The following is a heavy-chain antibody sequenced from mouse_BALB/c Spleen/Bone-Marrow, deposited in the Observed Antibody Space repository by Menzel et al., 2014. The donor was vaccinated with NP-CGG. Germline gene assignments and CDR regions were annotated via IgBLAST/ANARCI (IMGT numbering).Heavy chain of an antibody. D-gene: IGHD1-1*01. CDR1: GYTFTNYW. Sequence: QVQLQQSGAEVVKPGASVKASCKASGYTFTNYWMQWVKQRPGQGLEWIGEIEPSDSYTNYNQDFKGKATLTVAKSSSTAYMQLSSLTSEDSAVYNCARGRTTVVSDYWGQGTSLTVSS. CDR2: IEPSDSYT. J-gene: IGHJ2*02. V-gene: IGHV1-69*02. CDR3: ARGRTTVVSDY.